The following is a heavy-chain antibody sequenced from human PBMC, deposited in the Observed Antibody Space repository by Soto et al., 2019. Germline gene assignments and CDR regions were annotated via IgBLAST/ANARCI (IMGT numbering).Heavy chain of an antibody. J-gene: IGHJ4*02. V-gene: IGHV1-3*01. D-gene: IGHD3-9*01. CDR3: ARGYDILTGYYLFDY. CDR2: INAGNGNT. Sequence: ASVKVSCKASGYTFTSYAMHWVRQAPGQRLEWMGWINAGNGNTDYSQKLQGRVTMTTDTSTRTAYMELRSLTSDDTAVYFCARGYDILTGYYLFDYWGQGTSVTVSS. CDR1: GYTFTSYA.